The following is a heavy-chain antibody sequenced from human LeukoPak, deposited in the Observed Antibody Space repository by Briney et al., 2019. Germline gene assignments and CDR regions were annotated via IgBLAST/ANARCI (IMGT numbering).Heavy chain of an antibody. CDR2: ISGSGGST. D-gene: IGHD3-22*01. J-gene: IGHJ4*02. Sequence: GGSLRLSCAASGFTFSSYAMSWVRQAPGKGLEWVSAISGSGGSTYYADSVKGRFTISRDNSKNALYLQMNSLRAEDTAVYYCAKDSYYYDSSGNFDYWGQGTLVTVSS. CDR1: GFTFSSYA. V-gene: IGHV3-23*01. CDR3: AKDSYYYDSSGNFDY.